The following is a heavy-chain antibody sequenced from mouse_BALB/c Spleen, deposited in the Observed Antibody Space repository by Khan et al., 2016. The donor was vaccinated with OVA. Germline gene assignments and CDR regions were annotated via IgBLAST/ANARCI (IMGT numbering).Heavy chain of an antibody. J-gene: IGHJ3*01. V-gene: IGHV3-8*02. CDR3: ARSTCRYAFAY. Sequence: EVQLQESGPSLVKPSQTLSLTCSVTGDSITSGYWSWIRKFPGNKLEYMGYMIYSGNTYYNLSLKRRISITRHTSKNQYYLQLNSVTTDDTATYYCARSTCRYAFAYWGQGTLVTVSA. CDR1: GDSITSGY. D-gene: IGHD2-14*01. CDR2: MIYSGNT.